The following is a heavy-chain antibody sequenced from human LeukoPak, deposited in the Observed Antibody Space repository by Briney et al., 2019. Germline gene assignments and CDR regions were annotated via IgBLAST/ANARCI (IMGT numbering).Heavy chain of an antibody. V-gene: IGHV1-18*01. CDR2: ISPYNGNT. CDR3: ARDSNTMISYFDY. CDR1: GYTFTSYG. J-gene: IGHJ4*02. D-gene: IGHD3-22*01. Sequence: ASVKVSCKVFGYTFTSYGVSWVRQAPGQGLEWMGWISPYNGNTNYAQKLQGRVTMTTDTSTSTAYMELRSLRSDDTAVYYCARDSNTMISYFDYWGQGTLVTVSS.